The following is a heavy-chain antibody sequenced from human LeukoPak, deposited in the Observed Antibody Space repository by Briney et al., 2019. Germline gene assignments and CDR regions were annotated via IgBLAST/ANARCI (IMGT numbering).Heavy chain of an antibody. V-gene: IGHV1-2*02. Sequence: ASVKVSCKASGYTFTGYYMHWVRQAPGQGLEWMGWINPNSGGTNYAQKFQGRVTMTRDTSISTAYMELSSLRSEDTAVYYCARDHYYGSGSYPTGNDAFDIWGQGTMVTVSS. CDR1: GYTFTGYY. CDR2: INPNSGGT. CDR3: ARDHYYGSGSYPTGNDAFDI. J-gene: IGHJ3*02. D-gene: IGHD3-10*01.